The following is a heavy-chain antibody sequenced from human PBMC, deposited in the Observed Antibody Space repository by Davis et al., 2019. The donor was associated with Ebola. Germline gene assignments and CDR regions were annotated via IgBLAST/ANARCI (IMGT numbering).Heavy chain of an antibody. V-gene: IGHV3-53*01. CDR3: ARVGFWGSWPSGMDV. D-gene: IGHD6-13*01. CDR2: IYSGGST. J-gene: IGHJ6*03. CDR1: GFTVSSNY. Sequence: PGGSLRLSCAASGFTVSSNYMSWVRQAPGKGLEWVSVIYSGGSTYYADSVKGRFTISRDNSKNTLYLQMNSLRAEDTAVYYCARVGFWGSWPSGMDVWSKGTTVTVSS.